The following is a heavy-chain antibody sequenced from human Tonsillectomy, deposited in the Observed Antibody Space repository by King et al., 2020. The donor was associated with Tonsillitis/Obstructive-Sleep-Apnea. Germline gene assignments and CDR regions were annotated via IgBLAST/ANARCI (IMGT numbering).Heavy chain of an antibody. D-gene: IGHD4-11*01. J-gene: IGHJ4*02. CDR2: IYSGGST. CDR3: ARVAPTVITSGDY. Sequence: VQLVESGGGLVQPGGSLRLSCAASGFTVSSNYMSWVRQAPGKGLEWVSVIYSGGSTYYADSVKGRFTISRDNSKNTLYLQMNSLRAEDTALYYCARVAPTVITSGDYWGQGTLVTVSS. CDR1: GFTVSSNY. V-gene: IGHV3-66*01.